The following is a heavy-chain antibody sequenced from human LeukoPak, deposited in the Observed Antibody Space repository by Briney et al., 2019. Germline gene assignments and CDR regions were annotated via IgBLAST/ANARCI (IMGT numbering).Heavy chain of an antibody. Sequence: SETLSLTCAVSGDSFSSHYWTWIRQSPGTGLEWIGYISHIGRTNYNPSLKSRVTISVDTSKNQFSLKLSSVTAADTAVYYCARSCRGYSYGTDYWGQGTLVTVSS. CDR3: ARSCRGYSYGTDY. J-gene: IGHJ4*02. V-gene: IGHV4-59*08. CDR1: GDSFSSHY. D-gene: IGHD5-18*01. CDR2: ISHIGRT.